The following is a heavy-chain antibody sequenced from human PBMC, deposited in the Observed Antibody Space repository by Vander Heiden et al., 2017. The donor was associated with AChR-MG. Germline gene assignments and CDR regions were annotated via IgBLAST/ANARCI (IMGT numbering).Heavy chain of an antibody. J-gene: IGHJ4*02. Sequence: QVQLQQWGAGLLKPSETLSLTCAVYGGSFSGYYWSWIRQPPGKGLEWIGEINHSGSTNYNPSLKGRVTISVDTSKNQFSLKLSSVTAADTAVYYCARASAKGTVNTRWGQGTLVTLSS. CDR1: GGSFSGYY. V-gene: IGHV4-34*01. CDR2: INHSGST. D-gene: IGHD4-17*01. CDR3: ARASAKGTVNTR.